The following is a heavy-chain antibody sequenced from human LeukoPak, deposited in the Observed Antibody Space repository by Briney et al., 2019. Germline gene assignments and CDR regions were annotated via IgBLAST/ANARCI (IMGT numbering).Heavy chain of an antibody. J-gene: IGHJ4*02. CDR1: GFTFSNSW. Sequence: PGGSLRLSCAASGFTFSNSWMSWVRQAPGKGLEWVATIKQEGSEKYFVDSVKGRFSISTDNAKNSLYLRIRSLRAEETAVYYCARVGGYSYGYAFDYGGQGTLVTVSS. V-gene: IGHV3-7*01. D-gene: IGHD5-18*01. CDR2: IKQEGSEK. CDR3: ARVGGYSYGYAFDY.